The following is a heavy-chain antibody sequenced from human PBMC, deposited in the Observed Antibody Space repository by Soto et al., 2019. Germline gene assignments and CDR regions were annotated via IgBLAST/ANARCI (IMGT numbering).Heavy chain of an antibody. V-gene: IGHV5-51*01. Sequence: GESLKNSCKGSGYSFTSYWIGWVRQMPGKGLEWMGIIYPGDSDTRYSPSFQGQVTISADKSISTAYLQWSSLKASDTAMYYCARAFCGGXCYMWALMEDAFDIWGQGTMVTVSS. CDR3: ARAFCGGXCYMWALMEDAFDI. J-gene: IGHJ3*02. CDR2: IYPGDSDT. CDR1: GYSFTSYW. D-gene: IGHD2-21*02.